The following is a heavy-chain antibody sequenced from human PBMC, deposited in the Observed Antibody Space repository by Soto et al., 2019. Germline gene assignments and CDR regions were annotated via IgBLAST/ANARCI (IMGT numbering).Heavy chain of an antibody. CDR2: FYPGDSTS. J-gene: IGHJ3*02. CDR3: SRIIGYCRNNDCSWTFDI. D-gene: IGHD2-2*03. Sequence: GESLKISCKTSGYSFISYWVAWVRQKPGKGLEWMGTFYPGDSTSTYSPSFQGQVTISVDKSISTAYLHLSSLKASDTAMYYCSRIIGYCRNNDCSWTFDIWGQGTTVTVSS. V-gene: IGHV5-51*01. CDR1: GYSFISYW.